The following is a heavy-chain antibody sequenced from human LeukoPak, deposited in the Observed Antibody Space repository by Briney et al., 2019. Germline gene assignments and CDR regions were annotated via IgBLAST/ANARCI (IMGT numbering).Heavy chain of an antibody. Sequence: SETLSLTCTVSGGSISSGSYYWSWIRQPAGKGLEWIGRIYTSGSTNYNPSLKSRVTISVDTSKNQFSLKLSSVTAADTAVYYCARHVVEMATTPEGDYFDYWGQGTLVTVSS. V-gene: IGHV4-61*02. J-gene: IGHJ4*02. CDR1: GGSISSGSYY. CDR2: IYTSGST. CDR3: ARHVVEMATTPEGDYFDY. D-gene: IGHD5-24*01.